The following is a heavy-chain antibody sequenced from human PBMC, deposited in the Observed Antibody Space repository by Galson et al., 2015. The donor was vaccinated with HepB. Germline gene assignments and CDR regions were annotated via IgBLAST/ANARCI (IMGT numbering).Heavy chain of an antibody. CDR1: GYSFTSYW. Sequence: QSGAEVKKPGESLKISCKGSGYSFTSYWIGWVRQMPGKGLEWMGIIYPGDSDTRYSPSFQGQVTISADKSISTAYLQWSSLKASDTAMYYCARGGHIVVVTAIPTDAFDIWGQGTMVTVSS. V-gene: IGHV5-51*03. CDR3: ARGGHIVVVTAIPTDAFDI. J-gene: IGHJ3*02. CDR2: IYPGDSDT. D-gene: IGHD2-21*02.